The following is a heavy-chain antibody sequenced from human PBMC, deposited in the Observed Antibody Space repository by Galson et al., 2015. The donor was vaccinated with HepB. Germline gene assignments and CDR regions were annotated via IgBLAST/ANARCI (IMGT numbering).Heavy chain of an antibody. CDR1: GFTFSSYG. V-gene: IGHV3-30*18. CDR2: ISYDGSNK. Sequence: SLRLSCAASGFTFSSYGMHWVRQAPGKGLEWVAVISYDGSNKYYADSVKGRFTISRDNSKNTLYLQMNSLRAEDTAVYYCAKGWYKYSYGYYYGMDVWGQGTTVTVSS. J-gene: IGHJ6*02. CDR3: AKGWYKYSYGYYYGMDV. D-gene: IGHD5-18*01.